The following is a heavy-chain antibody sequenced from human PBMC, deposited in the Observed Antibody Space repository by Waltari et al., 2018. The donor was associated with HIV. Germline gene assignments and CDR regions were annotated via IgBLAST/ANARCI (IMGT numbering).Heavy chain of an antibody. CDR2: INPDSGGT. D-gene: IGHD3-16*01. V-gene: IGHV1-2*02. CDR3: AREEVRKTYRWGMITFASPSSGMDV. CDR1: GYPFTGYH. J-gene: IGHJ6*02. Sequence: QVQLVQSGAEVKKPGASVKVSCKASGYPFTGYHITWVRQAPGQGLEWMGWINPDSGGTNYAQRFQGRVTMTRDTSLSTTYIELSSLRSDDTAVYYCAREEVRKTYRWGMITFASPSSGMDVWGQGTTVTVSS.